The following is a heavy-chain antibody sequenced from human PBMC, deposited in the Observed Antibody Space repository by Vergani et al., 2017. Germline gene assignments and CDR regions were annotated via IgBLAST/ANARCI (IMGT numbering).Heavy chain of an antibody. Sequence: EVQLVQSGAEVKKPGESLRISCKGSGYSFTSYWISWVRQMPGKGQEWMGRIDPSDSNTNYSPSFQGHVTISADKSISTAYLQWSSLKASDTAMYYCARHQIDYGDSLTPFDYWGQGTLVTVSS. D-gene: IGHD4-17*01. CDR2: IDPSDSNT. V-gene: IGHV5-10-1*03. CDR3: ARHQIDYGDSLTPFDY. CDR1: GYSFTSYW. J-gene: IGHJ4*02.